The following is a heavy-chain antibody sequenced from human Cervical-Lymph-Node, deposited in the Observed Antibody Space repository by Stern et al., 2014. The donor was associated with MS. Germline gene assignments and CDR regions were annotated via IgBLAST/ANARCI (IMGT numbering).Heavy chain of an antibody. V-gene: IGHV3-23*04. CDR1: GFTFNTYT. Sequence: EMQLVESGGGLVQPGRSLRLSCAASGFTFNTYTMGWVRQSPGTGLEWVSAISARGGTTSYANSVKGRFTISRDNSKNTLSLYMNTLRADDTAVYYCVKVVGRGILREFDYWGPGTLVTVSS. J-gene: IGHJ4*02. CDR3: VKVVGRGILREFDY. D-gene: IGHD3-10*01. CDR2: ISARGGTT.